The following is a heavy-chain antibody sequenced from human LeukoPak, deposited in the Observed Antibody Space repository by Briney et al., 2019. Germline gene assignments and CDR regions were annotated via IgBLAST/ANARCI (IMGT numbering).Heavy chain of an antibody. D-gene: IGHD2-15*01. CDR1: GFTFSTYS. CDR2: INREPGTI. J-gene: IGHJ4*02. CDR3: ARGGYCSGGRCYGGDY. V-gene: IGHV3-48*01. Sequence: GGSLRLSCAASGFTFSTYSMNWVRQVPGKGLEWVSHINREPGTIYYADSVEGRFTVSRNNAKNSMYLQINSLRPEDTAVYYCARGGYCSGGRCYGGDYWGQGTLVTVSS.